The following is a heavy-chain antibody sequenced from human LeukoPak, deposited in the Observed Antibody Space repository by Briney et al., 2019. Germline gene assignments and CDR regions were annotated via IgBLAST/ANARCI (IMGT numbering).Heavy chain of an antibody. CDR1: GFTFIDYD. CDR2: IGIRGDT. D-gene: IGHD6-19*01. J-gene: IGHJ4*02. V-gene: IGHV3-13*01. Sequence: GGSLRLSCAASGFTFIDYDMHWVRQVIGKGLEWVSAIGIRGDTHYSGSVKGRFTISRENAESSLYLQMNSLRAEDTAVYYCARGGIQVSGIDEFDYWGQGALVTVSS. CDR3: ARGGIQVSGIDEFDY.